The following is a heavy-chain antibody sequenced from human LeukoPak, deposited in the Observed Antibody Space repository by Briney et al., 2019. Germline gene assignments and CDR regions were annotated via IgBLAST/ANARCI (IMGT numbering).Heavy chain of an antibody. Sequence: PGGSLRLSCAASGFSVSSNYISWGRQAPGKGLEWVSIIYSDCSTFLADSVQGRFTMSRDNSKNTLDLQLNSMRADDTAVYCCARNRHRYRGTNGDGDAFHIWGQGTMVTVTS. CDR1: GFSVSSNY. J-gene: IGHJ3*02. CDR2: IYSDCST. CDR3: ARNRHRYRGTNGDGDAFHI. V-gene: IGHV3-53*01. D-gene: IGHD2-8*01.